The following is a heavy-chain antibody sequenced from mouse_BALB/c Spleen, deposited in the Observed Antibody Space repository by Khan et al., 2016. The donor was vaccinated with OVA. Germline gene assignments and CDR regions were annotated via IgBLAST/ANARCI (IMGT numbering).Heavy chain of an antibody. Sequence: EVKLEVSGPGLVKPSQSLSLTCTVTGYSITSDYAWNWIRQFPGNKLEWMGYISSSGSTNYNPALKSRISITRDTSKNQFFLQLNSVTTEDTATYYCARDGSRYNYAMDYWGQGTSGTVSS. CDR2: ISSSGST. CDR3: ARDGSRYNYAMDY. D-gene: IGHD2-3*01. V-gene: IGHV3-2*02. CDR1: GYSITSDYA. J-gene: IGHJ4*01.